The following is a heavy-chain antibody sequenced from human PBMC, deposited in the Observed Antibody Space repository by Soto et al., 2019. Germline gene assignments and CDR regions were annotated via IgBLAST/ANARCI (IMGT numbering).Heavy chain of an antibody. J-gene: IGHJ5*02. Sequence: QVQLQESGPGLVKPSETLSLTCTVSGGSISSYYWSWIRQPPGKGLEWIGYIYYSGSTNYNPPLKSRVTISVDTSKNQFSLKLSSVTAADTAVYYCARRKEDAFDPWGQGTLVTVSS. V-gene: IGHV4-59*08. CDR3: ARRKEDAFDP. CDR2: IYYSGST. CDR1: GGSISSYY.